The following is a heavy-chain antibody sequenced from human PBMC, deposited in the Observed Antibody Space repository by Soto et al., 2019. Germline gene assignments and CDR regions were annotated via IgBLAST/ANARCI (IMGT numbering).Heavy chain of an antibody. CDR1: GGSISGYF. V-gene: IGHV4-4*07. D-gene: IGHD3-22*01. J-gene: IGHJ3*02. CDR2: IYSSGST. Sequence: SETLSLTCTVSGGSISGYFWSWIRQPAGKGLDWIGRIYSSGSTNYNPSLNSRITMSVDTSRNQFSLKLSSVSAADTAVYYCARAYYSNGNHAFDIWGQGTLVTVSS. CDR3: ARAYYSNGNHAFDI.